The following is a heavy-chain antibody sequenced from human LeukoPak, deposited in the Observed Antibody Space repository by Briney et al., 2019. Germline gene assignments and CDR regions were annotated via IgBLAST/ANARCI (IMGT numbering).Heavy chain of an antibody. Sequence: SETLSLTCTVSGGSISSYYWSWIWQPPGKGLEWIGYIYYSGSTNYNPSLKSRVTISVDTSKNQFSLKLSSVTAADTAVYYCARGEGGPFDYWGQGTLVTVSS. CDR1: GGSISSYY. V-gene: IGHV4-59*01. D-gene: IGHD2-15*01. CDR3: ARGEGGPFDY. J-gene: IGHJ4*02. CDR2: IYYSGST.